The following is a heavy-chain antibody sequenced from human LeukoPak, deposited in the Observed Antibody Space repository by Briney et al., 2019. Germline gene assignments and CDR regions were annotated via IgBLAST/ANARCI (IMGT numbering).Heavy chain of an antibody. CDR1: GGSFSGYY. CDR3: ARAGSSGWYPDY. J-gene: IGHJ4*02. Sequence: SETLSLTCAVYGGSFSGYYWSWIRQPPGKGLEWIGFIYSSGNTNYNPSLKSRVTMSVDTSKNQFSLKLSSLTAADTAVYYCARAGSSGWYPDYWGQGTLVTVSS. V-gene: IGHV4-59*01. D-gene: IGHD6-19*01. CDR2: IYSSGNT.